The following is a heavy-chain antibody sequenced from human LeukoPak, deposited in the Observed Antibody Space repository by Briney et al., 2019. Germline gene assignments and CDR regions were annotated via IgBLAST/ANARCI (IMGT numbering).Heavy chain of an antibody. CDR2: IYYSGST. V-gene: IGHV4-59*01. CDR1: GGSIIPYY. CDR3: GRATSTGYFYFDS. J-gene: IGHJ4*02. D-gene: IGHD3-22*01. Sequence: SETLSLTCTVSGGSIIPYYWSWIRQPPGKRLEWIGYIYYSGSTNYNPSLKSRVTMSVDTSKNQFSLKVNSVTAADTAVYYCGRATSTGYFYFDSWGQGTLVTVSS.